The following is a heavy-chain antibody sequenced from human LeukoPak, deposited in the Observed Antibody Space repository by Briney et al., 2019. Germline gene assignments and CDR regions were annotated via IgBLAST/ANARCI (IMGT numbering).Heavy chain of an antibody. J-gene: IGHJ4*02. D-gene: IGHD3-3*01. V-gene: IGHV3-48*01. CDR1: GFTFSSYW. CDR3: ARSQGRIFGVVKYYFDY. Sequence: PGGSLRLSCAASGFTFSSYWMSWVRQAPGKGLEWVSYISSSSSTIYYTDSVKGRFTISRDNAKNSLYLQMNSLRAEDTAVYYCARSQGRIFGVVKYYFDYWGQGTLVTVSS. CDR2: ISSSSSTI.